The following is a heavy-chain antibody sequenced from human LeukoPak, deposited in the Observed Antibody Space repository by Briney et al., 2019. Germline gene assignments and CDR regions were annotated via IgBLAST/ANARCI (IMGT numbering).Heavy chain of an antibody. CDR1: GFTFSSYG. CDR2: ISYDGSNK. D-gene: IGHD4-23*01. V-gene: IGHV3-30*03. CDR3: AREGTTVVTPFDY. Sequence: PGRSLRLSCAASGFTFSSYGMHWVRQAPGKGLEWVAVISYDGSNKYYADSVKGRFTISRDNSKNTLYLQMNSLRAEDTALYYCAREGTTVVTPFDYWGQGTLVTVSS. J-gene: IGHJ4*02.